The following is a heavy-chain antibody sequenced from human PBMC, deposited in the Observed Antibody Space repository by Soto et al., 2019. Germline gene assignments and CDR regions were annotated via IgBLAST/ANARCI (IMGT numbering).Heavy chain of an antibody. J-gene: IGHJ6*02. V-gene: IGHV1-46*01. CDR1: GYTFTSYY. Sequence: GASVKVSCKASGYTFTSYYMHWVRQAPGQGLGWMGIINPSGGGTSYAQRFQGRVTMTRDTSTSTVYMELSSLRSEDTAVYYCARGSGGVATILYYYGMDVWGQGTTVTVSS. CDR2: INPSGGGT. D-gene: IGHD5-12*01. CDR3: ARGSGGVATILYYYGMDV.